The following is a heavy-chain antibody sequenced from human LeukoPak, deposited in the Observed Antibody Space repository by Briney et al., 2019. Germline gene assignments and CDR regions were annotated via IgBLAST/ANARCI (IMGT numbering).Heavy chain of an antibody. V-gene: IGHV3-48*01. CDR1: GFTFSSYS. CDR2: ISSSSSTI. Sequence: PGGSLRLSCAASGFTFSSYSMNWVRQAPGKGLEWVSYISSSSSTIYCADSVKGRFTISRDNSKNTLYLQMNSLRAEDTAVYYCATNWAPDAFDIWGQGTMDTVSS. D-gene: IGHD3-16*01. J-gene: IGHJ3*02. CDR3: ATNWAPDAFDI.